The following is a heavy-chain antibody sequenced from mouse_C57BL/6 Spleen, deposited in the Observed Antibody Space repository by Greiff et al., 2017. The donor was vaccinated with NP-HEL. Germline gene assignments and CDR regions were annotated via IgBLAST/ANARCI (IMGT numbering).Heavy chain of an antibody. V-gene: IGHV1-81*01. D-gene: IGHD2-5*01. CDR3: ARSAYSNYVVFAY. J-gene: IGHJ3*01. Sequence: QVQLKESGAELARPGASVKLSCKASGYTFTSYGISWVKQRTGQGLEWIGEIYPRSGNTYYNEKFKGKATLTADKSSSTAYMELRSLTSEDSAVYFCARSAYSNYVVFAYWGQGTLVTVSA. CDR2: IYPRSGNT. CDR1: GYTFTSYG.